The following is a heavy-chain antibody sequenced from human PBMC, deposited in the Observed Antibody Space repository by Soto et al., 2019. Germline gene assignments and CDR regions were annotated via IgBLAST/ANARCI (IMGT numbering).Heavy chain of an antibody. J-gene: IGHJ3*02. CDR3: ARAECSAADKDVYAI. D-gene: IGHD2-15*01. CDR2: IIPIFGTA. CDR1: GCTFSRYA. Sequence: SVKVACKASGCTFSRYAISWVRQAPGQGLEWMGGIIPIFGTANYAQKFQGRVTITADESTSTAYMELSSLRSEDTAVYYCARAECSAADKDVYAIWGRGTMVTVS. V-gene: IGHV1-69*13.